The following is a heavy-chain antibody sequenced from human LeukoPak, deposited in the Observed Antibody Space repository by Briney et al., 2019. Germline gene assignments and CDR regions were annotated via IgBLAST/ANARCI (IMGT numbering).Heavy chain of an antibody. CDR1: GGSISTSNYY. V-gene: IGHV4-39*07. CDR3: APPPYYYETNGYSVA. CDR2: IFYSGST. D-gene: IGHD3-22*01. Sequence: SETLSLTCTVSGGSISTSNYYWGWIRQPPGKGLEWIGNIFYSGSTYYSPSLRSRVTISLDTSRNQFSLNLTSVTAADTAVYYCAPPPYYYETNGYSVAWGQGTLVTVSS. J-gene: IGHJ5*02.